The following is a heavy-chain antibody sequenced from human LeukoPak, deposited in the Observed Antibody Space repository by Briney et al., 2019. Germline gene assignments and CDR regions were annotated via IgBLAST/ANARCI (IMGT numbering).Heavy chain of an antibody. CDR1: GFTFSSYA. J-gene: IGHJ4*02. V-gene: IGHV3-30*02. CDR2: IRNDGSIK. Sequence: HAGGSLRLSCAASGFTFSSYAMSWVRQAPGKGLEWVAFIRNDGSIKYHADSVKGRFTISRDNSKNTLYLQMNSLRAEDTAVYYCAKDQPAAYFDYWGQGSLVTVSS. D-gene: IGHD2-2*01. CDR3: AKDQPAAYFDY.